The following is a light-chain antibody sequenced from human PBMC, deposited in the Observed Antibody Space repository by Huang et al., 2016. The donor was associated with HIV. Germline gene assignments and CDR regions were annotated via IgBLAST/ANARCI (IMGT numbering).Light chain of an antibody. CDR3: QQYNDYWT. Sequence: DIQMTQSPSTLSASVGDRVSITCRASQSVSTWLAWYQQKPGKAPKLLIHKASTLESGVPSRFSGNGSGTDFTLTISSLQPDDFATYFCQQYNDYWTFGQGTRVEIK. CDR1: QSVSTW. J-gene: IGKJ1*01. CDR2: KAS. V-gene: IGKV1-5*03.